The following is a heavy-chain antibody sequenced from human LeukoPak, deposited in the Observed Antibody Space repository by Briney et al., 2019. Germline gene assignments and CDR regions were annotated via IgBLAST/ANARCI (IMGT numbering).Heavy chain of an antibody. J-gene: IGHJ4*02. V-gene: IGHV1-2*02. CDR3: ARVLRVGATTPPGY. CDR2: INPNSGGT. Sequence: GASVKVSCKASGYTFTGYYMHWVRQAPGQGLEWMGCINPNSGGTNYAQKFQGRVTMTRDTSISTAYMELSRLRSDDTAVYYCARVLRVGATTPPGYWGQGTLVTVSS. D-gene: IGHD1-26*01. CDR1: GYTFTGYY.